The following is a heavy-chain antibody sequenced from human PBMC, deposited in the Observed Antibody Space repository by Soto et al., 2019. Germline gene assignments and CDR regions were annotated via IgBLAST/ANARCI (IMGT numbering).Heavy chain of an antibody. V-gene: IGHV3-23*01. CDR1: GFTFSTYA. CDR3: AHPRGYGVFDAYDI. J-gene: IGHJ3*02. CDR2: ISANSDYT. D-gene: IGHD4-17*01. Sequence: GSLRLSCAASGFTFSTYAMNWVRQAPGKGLEWVSAISANSDYTYYTDSVKGRFTISRDNSMNALYLQMNSLRVEDTAVYYCAHPRGYGVFDAYDIWGQGTMVTVS.